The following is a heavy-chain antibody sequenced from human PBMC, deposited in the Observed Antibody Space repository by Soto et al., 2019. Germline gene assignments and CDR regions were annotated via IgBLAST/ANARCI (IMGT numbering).Heavy chain of an antibody. CDR3: ARLLPDIVVVPAAIIDYYYGMDV. Sequence: GESLKISCKGSGYSFTSYWISWVRQMLGKGPEWMGRIDPSDSYTNYSPSFQGHVTISADKSISTAYLQWSSLKASDTAMYYCARLLPDIVVVPAAIIDYYYGMDVWGQGTTVTVSS. CDR2: IDPSDSYT. J-gene: IGHJ6*02. D-gene: IGHD2-2*01. V-gene: IGHV5-10-1*01. CDR1: GYSFTSYW.